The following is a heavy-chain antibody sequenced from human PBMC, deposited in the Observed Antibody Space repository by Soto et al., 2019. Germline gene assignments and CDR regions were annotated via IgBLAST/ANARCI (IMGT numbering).Heavy chain of an antibody. D-gene: IGHD3-16*01. J-gene: IGHJ6*03. CDR2: IYYSGST. V-gene: IGHV4-59*01. CDR3: ARARGEIMNYYYYMDV. Sequence: SETLSLTCTVSGGSISSYYWSWIRQPPGKGLEWIGYIYYSGSTNYNPSLKSRVTISVDTSKNQFSLKLSSVTAADTAVYYCARARGEIMNYYYYMDVWGKGTTVTVSS. CDR1: GGSISSYY.